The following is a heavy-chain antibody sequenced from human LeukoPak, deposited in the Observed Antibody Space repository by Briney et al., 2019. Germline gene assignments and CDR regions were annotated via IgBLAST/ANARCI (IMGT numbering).Heavy chain of an antibody. CDR2: IYYSGST. CDR1: GGSISSYY. J-gene: IGHJ3*02. D-gene: IGHD6-13*01. Sequence: PSETLSLTCTVSGGSISSYYWSWIRQPPGKGLEWIGYIYYSGSTNCNPSLKSRVTISVDTSKNQFSLKLSSVTAADTAVYYCARLATAAGLDAFDIWGQGTMVTVSS. V-gene: IGHV4-59*08. CDR3: ARLATAAGLDAFDI.